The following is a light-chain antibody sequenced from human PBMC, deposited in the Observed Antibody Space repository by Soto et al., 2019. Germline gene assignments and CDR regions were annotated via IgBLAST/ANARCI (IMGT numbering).Light chain of an antibody. Sequence: QSVLTEPASVSGSPGQSITISCTGTSSDVGGHNYVSWYQQHPGKAPKLMIYDVSNRPSGVSNRFSGSKSGNTASLTISGLQAVDEADYYCSSYTSSSPLYVFGTGTKVTVL. CDR3: SSYTSSSPLYV. CDR1: SSDVGGHNY. J-gene: IGLJ1*01. V-gene: IGLV2-14*01. CDR2: DVS.